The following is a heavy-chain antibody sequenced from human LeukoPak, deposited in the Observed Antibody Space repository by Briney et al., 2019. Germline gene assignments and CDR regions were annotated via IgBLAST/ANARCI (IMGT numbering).Heavy chain of an antibody. Sequence: ASVKVSCKASGGTFSSYAISWVRQAPGQGLEWMGGIIPIFGTANYAQKFQGRVTITADESTSTAYMELSSLRSADTAVYYCARDPDPVTTDGWYFQHWGQGTLVTVSS. D-gene: IGHD4-17*01. CDR2: IIPIFGTA. CDR3: ARDPDPVTTDGWYFQH. V-gene: IGHV1-69*01. J-gene: IGHJ1*01. CDR1: GGTFSSYA.